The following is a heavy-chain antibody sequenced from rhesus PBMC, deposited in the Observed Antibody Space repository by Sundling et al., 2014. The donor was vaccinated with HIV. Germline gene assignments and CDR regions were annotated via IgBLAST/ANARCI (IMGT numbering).Heavy chain of an antibody. CDR1: GASISRYW. J-gene: IGHJ4*01. D-gene: IGHD6-31*01. Sequence: QLQLQESGPGLVKPSETLSLTCTVSGASISRYWWSWIRQSPGKGLEWIGEINGNSGNTNYNPSLKSRVTFSRDTSKNQFSLKLNSVTAADTAVYYCAIAPTDVTLDYWGQGVLVTVSS. V-gene: IGHV4-80*01. CDR3: AIAPTDVTLDY. CDR2: INGNSGNT.